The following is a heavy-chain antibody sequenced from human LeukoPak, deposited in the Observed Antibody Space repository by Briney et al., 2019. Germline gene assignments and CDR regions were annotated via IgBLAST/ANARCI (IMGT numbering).Heavy chain of an antibody. D-gene: IGHD1-26*01. CDR2: IYTSGST. Sequence: SETLSLTCTVSGGSISSYYWSWIRQPPGKGLEWNGYIYTSGSTNYNPSLKSRVTISVDTSKNQFSLKLSSVTAADTAVYSCARLVGATHLDYWGQGTLVTVSS. CDR1: GGSISSYY. J-gene: IGHJ4*02. V-gene: IGHV4-4*09. CDR3: ARLVGATHLDY.